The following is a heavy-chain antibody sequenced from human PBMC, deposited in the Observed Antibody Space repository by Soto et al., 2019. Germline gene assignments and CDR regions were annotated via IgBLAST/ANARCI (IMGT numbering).Heavy chain of an antibody. CDR3: AHLPEYYYYYGMDV. CDR1: GGSFSGYY. Sequence: QVQLQQWGAGLLKPSETLSLTCAVYGGSFSGYYWSWIRQPPGKGLEWIGEINHSGSTNYNPSLKSRVTISVDTSKNQFSLKLSSVTAADTAVYYCAHLPEYYYYYGMDVWGQGTTVTVSS. D-gene: IGHD2-2*01. J-gene: IGHJ6*02. V-gene: IGHV4-34*01. CDR2: INHSGST.